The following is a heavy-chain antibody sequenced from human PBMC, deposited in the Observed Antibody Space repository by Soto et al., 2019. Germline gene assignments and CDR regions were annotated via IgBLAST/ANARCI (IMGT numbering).Heavy chain of an antibody. V-gene: IGHV3-11*05. CDR2: IDSSIKYT. Sequence: QVQLVESGGGLVRPGGSLRLSCEASGFTFRHYYMTWFRQAPGKGLEWLSYIDSSIKYTNYADSVKGRFTISRDNAKNSLYMQMNSLRADDTAVYYCAREYYYAMDVWGQGTMVTVSS. J-gene: IGHJ6*02. CDR1: GFTFRHYY. CDR3: AREYYYAMDV.